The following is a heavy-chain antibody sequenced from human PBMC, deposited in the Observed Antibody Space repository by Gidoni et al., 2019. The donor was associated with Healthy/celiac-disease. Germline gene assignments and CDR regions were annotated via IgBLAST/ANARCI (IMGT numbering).Heavy chain of an antibody. CDR3: ATIAAAGRGLDWFDP. CDR2: IYHSGST. J-gene: IGHJ5*02. V-gene: IGHV4-4*02. Sequence: QVQLQESGPGLVKPSGTLSLTCAVSGGSISSGNWWSWVRQPPGKGLEWIGEIYHSGSTNYNPSLKSRVTISVDKSKNQFSLKLSSVTAADTAVYYCATIAAAGRGLDWFDPWGQGTLVTVSS. CDR1: GGSISSGNW. D-gene: IGHD6-13*01.